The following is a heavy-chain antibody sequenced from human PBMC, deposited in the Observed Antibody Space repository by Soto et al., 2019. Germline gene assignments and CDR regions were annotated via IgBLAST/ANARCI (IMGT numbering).Heavy chain of an antibody. J-gene: IGHJ6*03. CDR3: ARLSLKGYYYMDV. CDR2: IYYSGST. V-gene: IGHV4-39*01. Sequence: SETLSLTCTVSGGSISSSSYYWGWIRQPPGKGLEWIGSIYYSGSTYYNPSLKSRVTISVDTSKNQFSLKLSSVTAADTAVYYCARLSLKGYYYMDVWGKGTTVTVSS. CDR1: GGSISSSSYY.